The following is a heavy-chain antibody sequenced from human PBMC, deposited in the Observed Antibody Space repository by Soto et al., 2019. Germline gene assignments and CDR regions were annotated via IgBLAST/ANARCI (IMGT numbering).Heavy chain of an antibody. D-gene: IGHD1-1*01. CDR1: GDSISSADYY. J-gene: IGHJ6*02. CDR2: IFYSGTT. CDR3: ARDLWVEPELYYYGMDV. Sequence: QVQLQESGPGLVRPSQTLSLTCTVSGDSISSADYYWSWIRQTPGKGLDWIGHIFYSGTTYYNPSLKSRLTISVDTSKNHFSLGLTSVTAADTAVYYCARDLWVEPELYYYGMDVWGQGTTVTVSS. V-gene: IGHV4-30-4*01.